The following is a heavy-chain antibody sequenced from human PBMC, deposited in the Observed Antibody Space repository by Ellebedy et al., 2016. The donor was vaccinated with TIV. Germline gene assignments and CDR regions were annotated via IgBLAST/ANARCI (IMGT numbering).Heavy chain of an antibody. CDR3: AREAWGSYGTEYLQH. J-gene: IGHJ1*01. D-gene: IGHD3-16*01. CDR2: ISGSGGST. V-gene: IGHV3-23*01. CDR1: GFSFSTYA. Sequence: GESLKISCAASGFSFSTYAMTWVRQAPGKGLEWVSAISGSGGSTYYADSVKGRFTISRDNAKNSLYLQMNSLRVEDTAVYYCAREAWGSYGTEYLQHWGQGTLVTVSA.